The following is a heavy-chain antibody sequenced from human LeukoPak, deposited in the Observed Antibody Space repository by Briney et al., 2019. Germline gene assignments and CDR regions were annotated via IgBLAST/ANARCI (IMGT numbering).Heavy chain of an antibody. J-gene: IGHJ5*02. CDR1: GFTFSVYS. Sequence: GGSLRLSCAVSGFTFSVYSMNWVCQAPGEGLQWVASISSDGVYTYYADSVKGRFTISRDNAKDSLYLQMVILRAEDTAVYYCARDILGGVGNWFDPWGQGTLVTVSS. D-gene: IGHD3-3*02. CDR3: ARDILGGVGNWFDP. V-gene: IGHV3-21*01. CDR2: ISSDGVYT.